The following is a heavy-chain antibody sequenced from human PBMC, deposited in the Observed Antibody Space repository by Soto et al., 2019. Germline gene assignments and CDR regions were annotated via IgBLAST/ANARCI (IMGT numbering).Heavy chain of an antibody. D-gene: IGHD6-13*01. CDR2: ISYDGSNK. J-gene: IGHJ6*02. CDR3: ARDREQLATYYYYGMDV. V-gene: IGHV3-30-3*01. CDR1: GFTFSSYA. Sequence: PGGSLRLSCAASGFTFSSYAMHWVRQAPGKGLEWVAVISYDGSNKYYADSVKGRFTISRDNSKNTLYLQMNSLRAEDTAVYYCARDREQLATYYYYGMDVWGQGTTVTVSS.